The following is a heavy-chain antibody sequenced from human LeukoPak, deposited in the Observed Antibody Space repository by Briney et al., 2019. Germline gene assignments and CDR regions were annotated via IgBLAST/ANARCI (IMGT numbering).Heavy chain of an antibody. V-gene: IGHV3-23*01. D-gene: IGHD6-19*01. CDR3: ARDLGQWLVEGLDY. CDR2: ISGSGGGT. J-gene: IGHJ4*02. CDR1: GFTFSSYA. Sequence: GGSLRLSCAASGFTFSSYAMSWVRQAPGKGLEWVSAISGSGGGTYYADSVKGRFTTSRENSKNTLYMQMNSLRAEDTAVYYCARDLGQWLVEGLDYWGQGTLVTVSS.